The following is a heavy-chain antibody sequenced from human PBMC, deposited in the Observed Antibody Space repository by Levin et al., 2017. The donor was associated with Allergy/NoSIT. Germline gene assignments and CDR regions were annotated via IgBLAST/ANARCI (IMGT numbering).Heavy chain of an antibody. CDR2: ISGSGGST. Sequence: GGSLRLSCAASGFTLSSYVMSWVRQAPGKGLEWVSSISGSGGSTYYADSVKGRFTISRDTSKNTLYLQMNSLRAEDTAVYYCAKDKAASGSSGVGYWGQGTLVTVSS. V-gene: IGHV3-23*01. D-gene: IGHD3-10*01. J-gene: IGHJ4*02. CDR3: AKDKAASGSSGVGY. CDR1: GFTLSSYV.